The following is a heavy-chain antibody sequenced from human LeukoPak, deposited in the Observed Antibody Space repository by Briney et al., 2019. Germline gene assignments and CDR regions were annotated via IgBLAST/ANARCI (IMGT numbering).Heavy chain of an antibody. J-gene: IGHJ4*02. CDR2: IYYSGST. D-gene: IGHD4-23*01. Sequence: SETLSLTCTVSGGSISSSSHYWSWIRQPPGKGLEWIGYIYYSGSTNYNPSLKSRVTISVDTSKNQFSLKLSSVTAAYTAVYYCARDRDYGGIFDYWGQGTLVTVSS. CDR1: GGSISSSSHY. V-gene: IGHV4-61*01. CDR3: ARDRDYGGIFDY.